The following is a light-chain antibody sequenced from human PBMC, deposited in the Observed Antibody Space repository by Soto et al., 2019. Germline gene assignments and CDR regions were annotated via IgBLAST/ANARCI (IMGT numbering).Light chain of an antibody. CDR2: DAS. J-gene: IGKJ3*01. V-gene: IGKV3-11*01. Sequence: EIVLTQSPATLSLSPGERATLSCRASQSVSSYLAWYQQKPGQAPRLLIYDASNRATGIPARFSGSGSGTDFTLTISRVEREDFSVYYCQKRSNSPLAFGPGTKVDTK. CDR1: QSVSSY. CDR3: QKRSNSPLA.